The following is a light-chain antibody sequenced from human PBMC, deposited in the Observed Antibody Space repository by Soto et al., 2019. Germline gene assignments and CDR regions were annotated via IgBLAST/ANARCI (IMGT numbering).Light chain of an antibody. CDR3: SSYTSSSTLVV. Sequence: QSALTQPPSVSGSPGQSVTISCSGTIDDVTAYYRVSWYQQTPGTAPKLMIYDVSNRPSGVPDRFSGSKSGNTASLTISRLQAEDEADYYCSSYTSSSTLVVFGGGTKLTVL. CDR1: IDDVTAYYR. V-gene: IGLV2-18*02. CDR2: DVS. J-gene: IGLJ2*01.